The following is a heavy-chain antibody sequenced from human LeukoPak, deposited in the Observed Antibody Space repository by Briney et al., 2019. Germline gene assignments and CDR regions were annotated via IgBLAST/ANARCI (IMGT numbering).Heavy chain of an antibody. CDR1: GFTFSSYE. CDR2: ISSSGSTI. Sequence: GGSLRLSCAAPGFTFSSYEMNWVRQAPGKGLEWVSYISSSGSTIYYADSVKGRFTISRDNAKNSLYLQMNSLRAEDTAVYYCARDSSGWSDYWGQGTLVTVSS. D-gene: IGHD6-19*01. CDR3: ARDSSGWSDY. V-gene: IGHV3-48*03. J-gene: IGHJ4*02.